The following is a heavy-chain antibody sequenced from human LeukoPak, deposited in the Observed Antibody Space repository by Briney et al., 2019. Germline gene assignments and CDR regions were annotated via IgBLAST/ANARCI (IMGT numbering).Heavy chain of an antibody. CDR3: ARVDSGYDYFDY. CDR1: GYTFTGYY. CDR2: INPNSGGT. V-gene: IGHV1-2*02. D-gene: IGHD5-12*01. Sequence: GASVKVSCKASGYTFTGYYMHWVRQAPGQGLEWMGWINPNSGGTNYAQKFQGRVTMTRDTSISTAYMELSRLRSDDTAGYYCARVDSGYDYFDYWGQGTLVTVSS. J-gene: IGHJ4*02.